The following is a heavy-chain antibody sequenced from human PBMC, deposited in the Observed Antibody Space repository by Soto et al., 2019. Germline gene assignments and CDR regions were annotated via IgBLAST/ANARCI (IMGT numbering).Heavy chain of an antibody. D-gene: IGHD3-22*01. CDR3: ARDLRFDYYDSSGYYFGY. J-gene: IGHJ4*02. CDR2: ISAYNGNT. V-gene: IGHV1-18*04. Sequence: QVQLVQSGAEVKKPGASVKVSCKASGYTFTSYGISWVRQAPGQGLEWMGWISAYNGNTNYAQKLQGRVTMTTDTSTSTAYMELRSLRSDDTAVYYCARDLRFDYYDSSGYYFGYWGQGTLVTVSP. CDR1: GYTFTSYG.